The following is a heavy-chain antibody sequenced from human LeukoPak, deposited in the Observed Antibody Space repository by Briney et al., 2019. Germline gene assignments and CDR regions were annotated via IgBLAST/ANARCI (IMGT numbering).Heavy chain of an antibody. CDR3: ARGDFYGSRGDY. Sequence: AGRSLSLSCAASGLPFSSYRMHWVPHAPGKGVEWVAVIWYNGSNKYYADSVKGRFTITRDNSKNTLYLQMNSLRAEDTAVYYCARGDFYGSRGDYWGQGTLVTVSS. CDR1: GLPFSSYR. CDR2: IWYNGSNK. D-gene: IGHD3-10*01. V-gene: IGHV3-33*01. J-gene: IGHJ4*02.